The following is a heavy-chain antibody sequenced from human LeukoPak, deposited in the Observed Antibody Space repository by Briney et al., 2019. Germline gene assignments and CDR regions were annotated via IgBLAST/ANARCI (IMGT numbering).Heavy chain of an antibody. Sequence: GRSLRLSCAASGFTFSSYAMHWVRQAPGKRLEWVAVISYDGSNKYYADSVKGRFTISRDNSKNTLYLQMNSLRAEDTAVYYCAREKVIVSSFDYWGQGTLVTVSS. J-gene: IGHJ4*02. V-gene: IGHV3-30-3*01. CDR2: ISYDGSNK. CDR3: AREKVIVSSFDY. CDR1: GFTFSSYA. D-gene: IGHD2-15*01.